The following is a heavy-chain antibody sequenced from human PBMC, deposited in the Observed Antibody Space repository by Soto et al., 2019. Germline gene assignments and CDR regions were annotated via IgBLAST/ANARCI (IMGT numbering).Heavy chain of an antibody. CDR1: GFTFSSYW. CDR2: IKEDGSEK. D-gene: IGHD3-16*02. J-gene: IGHJ4*02. Sequence: EVQLVESGGGLVQPGGSLRLSCAASGFTFSSYWMTWVRQAPGKGLEWVATIKEDGSEKYYVGSVKGRFTISRDNAKNSRNLQMNSLRDEDTAVYYCANLGVKSGLDDWGQGTLGTVSS. CDR3: ANLGVKSGLDD. V-gene: IGHV3-7*01.